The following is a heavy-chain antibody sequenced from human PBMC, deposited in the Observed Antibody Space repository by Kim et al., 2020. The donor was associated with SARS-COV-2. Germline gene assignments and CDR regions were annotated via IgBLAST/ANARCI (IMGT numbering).Heavy chain of an antibody. CDR1: GFTFSSYA. V-gene: IGHV3-30*04. CDR3: ARRQSYYGSGRED. J-gene: IGHJ4*02. Sequence: GGSLRLSCAASGFTFSSYAMHWVRQAPGKGLEWVAVISYDGSNKYYADSVKGRFTLSRDNSKNTLYLQMNSLRAEDTAVYYCARRQSYYGSGREDWGQGTLVTVSS. D-gene: IGHD3-10*01. CDR2: ISYDGSNK.